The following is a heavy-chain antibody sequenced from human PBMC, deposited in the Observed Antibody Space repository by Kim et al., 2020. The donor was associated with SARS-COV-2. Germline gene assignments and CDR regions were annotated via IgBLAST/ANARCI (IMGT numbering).Heavy chain of an antibody. V-gene: IGHV3-48*02. J-gene: IGHJ6*02. Sequence: GGSLRLSCAASGFTFSSYSMNWVRQAPGKGLEWVSYISSSSSTIYYAESVNGRFTIARDNAKNSLYLQMNSLRDEDTAVYYCARDRDIVVVIAIFSDIDHAYGMDVWGQGTTVTVSS. CDR2: ISSSSSTI. CDR3: ARDRDIVVVIAIFSDIDHAYGMDV. CDR1: GFTFSSYS. D-gene: IGHD2-21*01.